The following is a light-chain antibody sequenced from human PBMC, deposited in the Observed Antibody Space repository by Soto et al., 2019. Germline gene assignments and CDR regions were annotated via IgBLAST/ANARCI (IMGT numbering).Light chain of an antibody. V-gene: IGKV3-20*01. J-gene: IGKJ5*01. CDR3: QQYGSSPPST. CDR2: GAS. Sequence: EIVLTQPPGTLSLSPGERATLSCRASQSVSSSYLNWYQQKPGQAPRLLIYGASSRATGIPDRFSGSGYGTDFTLTISSLEPEDFAVYYYQQYGSSPPSTFGQGTRLEIK. CDR1: QSVSSSY.